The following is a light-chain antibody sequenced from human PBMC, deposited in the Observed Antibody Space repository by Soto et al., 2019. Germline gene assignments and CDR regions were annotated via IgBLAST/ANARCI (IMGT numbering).Light chain of an antibody. V-gene: IGKV2-30*01. J-gene: IGKJ1*01. CDR3: VQGTHWPWT. CDR2: KVS. Sequence: DVVMTQSPLSLPVTLGQPASISCRSSQSLVYRDGNTYLNWFQQRPGQSPRRLIYKVSNRDSGVPDRFSGSGSGPDFTLKISRVEAEDVGVYYCVQGTHWPWTFGQGTKVEIK. CDR1: QSLVYRDGNTY.